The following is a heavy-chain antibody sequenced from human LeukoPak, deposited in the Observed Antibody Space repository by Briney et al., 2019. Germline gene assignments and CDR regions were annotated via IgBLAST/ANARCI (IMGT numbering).Heavy chain of an antibody. Sequence: ASVKVSCKASGYTFTGYYIHWVRQAPGQGLEWMGWINPNSGVTKFAQKFQGRVTVTRDTSISTAYMEMRRLRTDDRAVYFCARGPPTRVVVITTGDFDYWGQGTLVTVSS. CDR3: ARGPPTRVVVITTGDFDY. CDR1: GYTFTGYY. J-gene: IGHJ4*02. V-gene: IGHV1-2*02. CDR2: INPNSGVT. D-gene: IGHD3-22*01.